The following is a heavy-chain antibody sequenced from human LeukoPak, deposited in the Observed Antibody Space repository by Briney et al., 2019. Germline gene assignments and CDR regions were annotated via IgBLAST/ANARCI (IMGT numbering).Heavy chain of an antibody. CDR1: VFTFSGYA. J-gene: IGHJ4*02. V-gene: IGHV3-23*01. CDR3: ARDPGIVGHSDY. D-gene: IGHD1-26*01. Sequence: GGSLRLSCAASVFTFSGYAMSWVRQAPGKGLEWVSAISGSGGSTYYADSVKGRFTISRDNAKNSLYLQMNSLRDEDTAVYYCARDPGIVGHSDYWGQGTLVTVSS. CDR2: ISGSGGST.